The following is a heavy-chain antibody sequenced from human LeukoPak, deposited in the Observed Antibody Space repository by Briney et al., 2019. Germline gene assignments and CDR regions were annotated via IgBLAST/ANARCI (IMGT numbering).Heavy chain of an antibody. CDR1: GGSISSSSYY. CDR3: AREDIAVAPNEGYGMDV. V-gene: IGHV4-39*01. CDR2: IYYSGST. Sequence: PSETLSLTCTVSGGSISSSSYYWGWIRQPPGKGLEWIGSIYYSGSTYYNPSLKSRVTISVDTSKNQFSLKLSSVTAADTAVYYCAREDIAVAPNEGYGMDVWGQGTTVTVSS. J-gene: IGHJ6*02. D-gene: IGHD6-19*01.